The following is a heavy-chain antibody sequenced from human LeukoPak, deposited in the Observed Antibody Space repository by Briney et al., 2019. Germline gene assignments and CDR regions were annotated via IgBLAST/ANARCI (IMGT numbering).Heavy chain of an antibody. CDR3: ARISVIRGLSSFDS. D-gene: IGHD3-10*01. J-gene: IGHJ4*02. CDR1: GFTFSSYS. Sequence: GGSLRLSCAASGFTFSSYSMNWVRQAPGKGLEWVSYISSTSNTMYYADSVKGRFSISRDNAKTSLYLQMNSLTPEDTAVYYCARISVIRGLSSFDSWGQGTLVTVSS. CDR2: ISSTSNTM. V-gene: IGHV3-48*01.